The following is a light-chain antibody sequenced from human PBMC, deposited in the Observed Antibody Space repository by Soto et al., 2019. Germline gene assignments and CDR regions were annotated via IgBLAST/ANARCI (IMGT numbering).Light chain of an antibody. CDR2: GAS. J-gene: IGKJ5*01. V-gene: IGKV3-20*01. Sequence: EIVLTQSPGTLSLSPGERATLSCRASQSVSSNYLAWYQQKPGQAPRLLIYGASSRATGIPDRFSGSGSGTDFPLPISRLEPEDVAMYYCQQYGSSAPNTFGQGTRLEIE. CDR1: QSVSSNY. CDR3: QQYGSSAPNT.